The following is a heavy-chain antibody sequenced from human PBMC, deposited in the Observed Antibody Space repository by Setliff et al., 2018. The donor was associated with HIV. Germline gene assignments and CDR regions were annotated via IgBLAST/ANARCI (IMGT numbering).Heavy chain of an antibody. D-gene: IGHD1-26*01. CDR2: IIPMYNIP. J-gene: IGHJ4*02. CDR3: ARGWLGALTAGVLDY. Sequence: SVKVSCKASGYTFSSYVISWVRQAPGQGPEWMGMIIPMYNIPAYAQKFQGRVTFTADESTSTAYMELSSLSSEDTAVYYCARGWLGALTAGVLDYWGQGTLVTVSS. V-gene: IGHV1-69*13. CDR1: GYTFSSYV.